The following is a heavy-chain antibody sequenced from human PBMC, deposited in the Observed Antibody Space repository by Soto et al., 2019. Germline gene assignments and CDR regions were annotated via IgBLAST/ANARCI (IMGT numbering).Heavy chain of an antibody. CDR2: MIPIFGTA. Sequence: QVQLVQSGAEMRKPGSSVKVSCKASGGSFTNYAVSWVRQAPGQGLEWMGAMIPIFGTANYAQKFQGRVTITADESTSTAYMELSSLRSEDTAVYYCARVGEYSGYDSANWFDPWGQGTLVTVSS. V-gene: IGHV1-69*01. D-gene: IGHD5-12*01. CDR3: ARVGEYSGYDSANWFDP. J-gene: IGHJ5*02. CDR1: GGSFTNYA.